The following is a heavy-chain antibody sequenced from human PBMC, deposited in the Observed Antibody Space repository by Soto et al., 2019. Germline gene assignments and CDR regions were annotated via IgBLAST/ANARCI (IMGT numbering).Heavy chain of an antibody. CDR3: ASEIRDYVHFQH. V-gene: IGHV3-30*14. D-gene: IGHD4-17*01. Sequence: GGSLRLSCAASGFTFNTFAMHWVRQAPGKGLEWVAVISYDGINKNYADSVKGRFTISRDKSKSTLFLQMNSLRAEDTAVYYCASEIRDYVHFQHWGQGTLVTVPQ. CDR2: ISYDGINK. CDR1: GFTFNTFA. J-gene: IGHJ1*01.